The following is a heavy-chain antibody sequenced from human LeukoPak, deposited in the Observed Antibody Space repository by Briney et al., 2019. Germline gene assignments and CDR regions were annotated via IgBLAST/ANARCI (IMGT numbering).Heavy chain of an antibody. J-gene: IGHJ3*02. CDR1: GYTFTTYG. CDR2: ISAYNGNT. CDR3: AREVRGGAFDI. Sequence: ASVTVSCTASGYTFTTYGFSWVRQAPGQGLEWMGWISAYNGNTHYAQKLQDRVTMTTDTSTTTAYMELRSLRSDDTAVYYCAREVRGGAFDIWGQGTMVTVSS. V-gene: IGHV1-18*01. D-gene: IGHD3-10*01.